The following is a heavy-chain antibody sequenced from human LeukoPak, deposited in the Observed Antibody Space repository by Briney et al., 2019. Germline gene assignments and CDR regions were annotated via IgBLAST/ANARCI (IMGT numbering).Heavy chain of an antibody. D-gene: IGHD3-22*01. CDR1: GGSISSYY. J-gene: IGHJ4*02. Sequence: PSETLSPTCTVSGGSISSYYWSWIRQPAGKGLEWFGRIYTSGSTNYNPSLKSRVTMSVDTSKNQFSLKLSSVTAADRAVYYCARDRIYYDSSGYYYFDYWGQGTLVTVSS. CDR2: IYTSGST. CDR3: ARDRIYYDSSGYYYFDY. V-gene: IGHV4-4*07.